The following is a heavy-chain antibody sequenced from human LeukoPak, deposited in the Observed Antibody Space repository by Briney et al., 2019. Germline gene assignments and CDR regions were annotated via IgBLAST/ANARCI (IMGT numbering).Heavy chain of an antibody. V-gene: IGHV4-59*01. D-gene: IGHD5-12*01. CDR1: GGSISSYY. CDR3: ARVAVATRLGYFDY. Sequence: PSETLSLTCTVSGGSISSYYWSWIRQPPGKGLEWIGYIYYSGSTNYNPSLKSRVTISVDTSKNQFSLKLRSVTAADTAVYYCARVAVATRLGYFDYWGQGTLVTVSS. J-gene: IGHJ4*02. CDR2: IYYSGST.